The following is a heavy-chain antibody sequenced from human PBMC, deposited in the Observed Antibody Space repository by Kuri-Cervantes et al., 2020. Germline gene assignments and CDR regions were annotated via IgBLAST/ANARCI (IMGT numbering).Heavy chain of an antibody. CDR2: ISGSGGST. V-gene: IGHV3-23*01. CDR1: GFTFSDYY. J-gene: IGHJ4*02. Sequence: GESLKISCAASGFTFSDYYMSWIRQAPGKGLEWVSAISGSGGSTYYADSAKGRFTISRDNSKNTLYLQMNSLRAEDTAVYYCAKRGARYYDSSRGYFDYWGQGTLVTVSS. D-gene: IGHD3-22*01. CDR3: AKRGARYYDSSRGYFDY.